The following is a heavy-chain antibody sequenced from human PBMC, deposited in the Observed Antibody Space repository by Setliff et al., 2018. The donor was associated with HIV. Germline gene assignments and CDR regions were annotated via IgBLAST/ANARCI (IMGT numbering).Heavy chain of an antibody. CDR2: IKEDGSEE. D-gene: IGHD6-19*01. J-gene: IGHJ4*02. Sequence: GSSLKISCAASGFIFSSYWMNWVRQAPGKGLEWVANIKEDGSEEYYMDSVKGRFTISRDNAKNSLYLQMNSLRAEDTAIYYCTRTTGWYEGYWGQGTLVTVSS. V-gene: IGHV3-7*05. CDR1: GFIFSSYW. CDR3: TRTTGWYEGY.